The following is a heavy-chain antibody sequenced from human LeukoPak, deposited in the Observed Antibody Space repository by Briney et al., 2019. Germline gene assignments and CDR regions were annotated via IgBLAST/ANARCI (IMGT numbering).Heavy chain of an antibody. V-gene: IGHV3-15*01. J-gene: IGHJ3*02. Sequence: GGSLRLSCEVSGFTFSNAWMSWVRQAPGKGLEWVGRIKSKIDGGTTDYAAPVKGRFTISRDDSKNMLYQQMNSLKAEDTAVYYCTTDRITMIVVVGGDYDAFDIWGQGTMVTVSS. CDR1: GFTFSNAW. CDR2: IKSKIDGGTT. D-gene: IGHD3-22*01. CDR3: TTDRITMIVVVGGDYDAFDI.